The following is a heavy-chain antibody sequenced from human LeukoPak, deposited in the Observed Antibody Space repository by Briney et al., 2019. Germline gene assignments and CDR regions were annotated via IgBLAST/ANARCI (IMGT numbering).Heavy chain of an antibody. J-gene: IGHJ3*02. D-gene: IGHD3-22*01. CDR3: ARGYYDSSGYRDDAFDI. CDR1: GFTFSTYD. CDR2: ISTAGDT. V-gene: IGHV3-13*01. Sequence: GGSLRLSCAASGFTFSTYDMHWVRQAPGKGLEWVSRISTAGDTDYPGSVKGRFIISRENAKNSLYLQMNSLRAGDTAVYYCARGYYDSSGYRDDAFDIWGQGTMVTVSS.